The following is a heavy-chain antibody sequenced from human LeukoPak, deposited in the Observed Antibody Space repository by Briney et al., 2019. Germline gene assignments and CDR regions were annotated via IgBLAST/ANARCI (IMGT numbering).Heavy chain of an antibody. CDR1: GFTFSSYA. Sequence: PGGSLRLSCAASGFTFSSYAMSWVRQAPGKGLEWVSAISGSGGSTYYADSVKGRFTISRDNSKNTLYLQMNSLRAEDTAVYYCAKDPFDPNGSGWFDYWGQGTLVTVSS. CDR3: AKDPFDPNGSGWFDY. V-gene: IGHV3-23*01. J-gene: IGHJ4*02. CDR2: ISGSGGST. D-gene: IGHD6-19*01.